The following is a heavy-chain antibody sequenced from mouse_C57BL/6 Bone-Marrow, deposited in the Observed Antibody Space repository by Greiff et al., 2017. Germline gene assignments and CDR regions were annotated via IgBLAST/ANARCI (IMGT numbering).Heavy chain of an antibody. Sequence: DVMLVESGGDLVKPGGSLKLSCAASGFTFSSYGMSWVRQTPDKRLEWVATISSGGSYTYYPDSVKGRFTISRDNAKNTLYLKMSSLKTEDTAMYYCARHYSNFFFDYWGQGTTLTDSS. D-gene: IGHD2-5*01. CDR1: GFTFSSYG. J-gene: IGHJ2*01. CDR2: ISSGGSYT. CDR3: ARHYSNFFFDY. V-gene: IGHV5-6*02.